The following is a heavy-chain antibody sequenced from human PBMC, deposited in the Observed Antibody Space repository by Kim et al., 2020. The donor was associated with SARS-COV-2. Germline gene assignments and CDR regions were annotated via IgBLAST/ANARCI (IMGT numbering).Heavy chain of an antibody. CDR3: ARSQVVSLSGWYEDY. CDR2: IYYSGST. CDR1: GGSISSSSYY. V-gene: IGHV4-39*01. J-gene: IGHJ4*02. D-gene: IGHD6-19*01. Sequence: SETPSLTCTVSGGSISSSSYYWGWIRQPPGKGLEWIGSIYYSGSTYYNPSLKSRVTISVDTSKNQFSLKLSSVTAADTAVYYCARSQVVSLSGWYEDYWGQGTLVTVSS.